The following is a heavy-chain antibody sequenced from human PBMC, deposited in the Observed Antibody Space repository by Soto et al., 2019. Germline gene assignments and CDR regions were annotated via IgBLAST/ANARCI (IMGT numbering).Heavy chain of an antibody. J-gene: IGHJ4*02. CDR3: AGRSGSSDY. D-gene: IGHD3-10*01. V-gene: IGHV3-30*04. CDR1: GFTFSNYT. Sequence: PGGSLRLSCAASGFTFSNYTMHWVRQAPGKGLEWVALTSYDEIDKYFADAVKGRFTISRDNSKNTLYLQMDSLRAEDTAVYYCAGRSGSSDYWGRGTLVTVSS. CDR2: TSYDEIDK.